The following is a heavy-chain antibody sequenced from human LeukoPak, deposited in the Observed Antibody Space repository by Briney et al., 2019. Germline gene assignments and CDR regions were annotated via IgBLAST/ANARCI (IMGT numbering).Heavy chain of an antibody. D-gene: IGHD3-10*01. CDR2: IIPIFGTA. CDR1: GRTFSSYT. J-gene: IGHJ4*02. V-gene: IGHV1-69*13. Sequence: SVKVSCKASGRTFSSYTFSWVRQAPGQGLEWIGGIIPIFGTANYAQKFQGRVTITADESTSTAYMELSSLRSEDTAVYYCASASHITMLRGANDYWGQGTLVTVSS. CDR3: ASASHITMLRGANDY.